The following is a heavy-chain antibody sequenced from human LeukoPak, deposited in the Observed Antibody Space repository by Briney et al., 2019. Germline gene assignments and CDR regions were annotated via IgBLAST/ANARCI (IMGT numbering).Heavy chain of an antibody. CDR2: INPNSGGT. V-gene: IGHV1-2*02. J-gene: IGHJ6*03. CDR3: ATSTSSSTDYYYYYMDV. Sequence: ASVKVSCKASGYTFTGYYMHWVRQAPGQGLEWMGWINPNSGGTNYAQKFQGRVTMTRDTSISTAYMELSSLRSEDTAVYYCATSTSSSTDYYYYYMDVWGKGTTVTISS. D-gene: IGHD2-2*01. CDR1: GYTFTGYY.